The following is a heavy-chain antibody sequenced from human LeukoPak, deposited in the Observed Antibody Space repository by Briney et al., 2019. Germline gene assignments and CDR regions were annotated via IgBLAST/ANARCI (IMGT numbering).Heavy chain of an antibody. CDR1: GYTFTGYY. CDR2: INPNSGGT. CDR3: ARAFNSMVRGIGY. J-gene: IGHJ4*02. V-gene: IGHV1-2*02. D-gene: IGHD3-10*01. Sequence: SVKVSCKASGYTFTGYYMHWVRQALGQGLEWMGWINPNSGGTNYAQKFQGRVTMTRDTSISTAYMELSSLRSEDTAVYYCARAFNSMVRGIGYWGQGTLVTVSS.